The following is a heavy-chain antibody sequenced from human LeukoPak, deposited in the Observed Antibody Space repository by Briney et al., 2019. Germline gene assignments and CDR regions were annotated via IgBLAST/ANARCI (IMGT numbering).Heavy chain of an antibody. Sequence: GGSLRLSCVTSGFSFNRYSLSWVRQAPGKGLEWVSFISGSSTTIYYADSVKGRFTISRDNAKNSVYLHLNSLRAEDTAIYYCARAGGDYVWGSDRYPYYFAPWGQGPLVTVSS. J-gene: IGHJ5*02. CDR2: ISGSSTTI. V-gene: IGHV3-48*04. CDR1: GFSFNRYS. D-gene: IGHD3-16*02. CDR3: ARAGGDYVWGSDRYPYYFAP.